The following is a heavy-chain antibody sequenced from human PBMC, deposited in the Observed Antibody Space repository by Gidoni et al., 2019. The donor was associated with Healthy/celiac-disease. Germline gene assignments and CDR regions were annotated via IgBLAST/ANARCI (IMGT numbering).Heavy chain of an antibody. CDR2: ISSSSSYI. D-gene: IGHD3-3*01. CDR3: ARGPPDTYYDFWSGPG. J-gene: IGHJ4*02. V-gene: IGHV3-21*01. CDR1: GFTFSSYS. Sequence: EVQLVESGGGLVKPGGSLRLSCAASGFTFSSYSMNWVRQAPGKGLEWVSSISSSSSYIYYADSVKGRFTISRDNAKNSLYLQMNSLRAEDTAVYYCARGPPDTYYDFWSGPGWGQGTLVTVSS.